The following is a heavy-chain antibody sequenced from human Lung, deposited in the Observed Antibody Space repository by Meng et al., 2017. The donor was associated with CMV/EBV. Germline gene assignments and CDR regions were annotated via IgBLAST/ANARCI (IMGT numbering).Heavy chain of an antibody. J-gene: IGHJ4*02. D-gene: IGHD3/OR15-3a*01. Sequence: EVQFLQVGGGLEQPGGSLRLSCEASGFTFSTYSMTWVRQAPGKGLEWVSGINESGDRTYHADSVKGRFTISRDNSKNTLYLQMNSLRVEDMAIYYCVNRAWMDFWGQGNLVTVSS. CDR3: VNRAWMDF. V-gene: IGHV3-23*01. CDR2: INESGDRT. CDR1: GFTFSTYS.